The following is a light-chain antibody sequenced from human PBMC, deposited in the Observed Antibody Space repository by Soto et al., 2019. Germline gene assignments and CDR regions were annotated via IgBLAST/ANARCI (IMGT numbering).Light chain of an antibody. V-gene: IGLV6-57*01. Sequence: NFMLTQPHSVSESPGKTVTISCTRSSGSIASNYVQWYQQRPDRSPTTVIYEDNQRPSGVPDRFSGTIDSSSNSASLTISGLKTEDEADYYCQSYNSFNWVFGGGTQLTVL. CDR1: SGSIASNY. CDR2: EDN. CDR3: QSYNSFNWV. J-gene: IGLJ3*02.